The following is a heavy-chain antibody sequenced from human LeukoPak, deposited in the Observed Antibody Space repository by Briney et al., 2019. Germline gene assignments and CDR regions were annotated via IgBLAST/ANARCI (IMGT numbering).Heavy chain of an antibody. Sequence: GGSLRLSCAASGFTFSSYAMSWVRQAPGKGLEWVSTMSGSRGSTYYADSVKGRFTISRDNSKNTLYLQMNSLRAEDTAVYSCAKRRIASPDYYYHYMDVWGKGTTVTVSS. CDR2: MSGSRGST. CDR1: GFTFSSYA. CDR3: AKRRIASPDYYYHYMDV. D-gene: IGHD6-6*01. V-gene: IGHV3-23*01. J-gene: IGHJ6*03.